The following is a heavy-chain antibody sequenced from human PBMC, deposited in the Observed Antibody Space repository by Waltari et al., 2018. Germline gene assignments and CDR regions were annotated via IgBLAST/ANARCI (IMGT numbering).Heavy chain of an antibody. J-gene: IGHJ6*02. Sequence: QVQLQQWGAGLLKPSETLSLTCAVYGGSFSGYYWSWIRQPPGKGLEWIGEINHSGSTNYNPSLKSRVTISVDTSKNQFSLKLSSMTAADTAVYYCATDCSSTSCYDYYYGMDVWGQGTTVTVSS. CDR2: INHSGST. D-gene: IGHD2-2*01. CDR1: GGSFSGYY. CDR3: ATDCSSTSCYDYYYGMDV. V-gene: IGHV4-34*01.